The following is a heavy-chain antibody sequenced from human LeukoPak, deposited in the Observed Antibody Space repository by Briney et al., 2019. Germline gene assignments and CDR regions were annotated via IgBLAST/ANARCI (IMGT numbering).Heavy chain of an antibody. Sequence: NPSETLSLTCAVYGGSFSGYYWSWICQPPGKGLEWIGEINHSGSTNYNPSLKSRVTISVDTSKNQFSLKLSSVTAADTAVYYCARGRGGYCSSTSCYRFDYWGQGTLVTVSS. CDR1: GGSFSGYY. V-gene: IGHV4-34*01. CDR3: ARGRGGYCSSTSCYRFDY. J-gene: IGHJ4*02. D-gene: IGHD2-2*01. CDR2: INHSGST.